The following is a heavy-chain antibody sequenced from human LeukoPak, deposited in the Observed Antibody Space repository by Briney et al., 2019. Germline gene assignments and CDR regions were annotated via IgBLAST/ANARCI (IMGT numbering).Heavy chain of an antibody. V-gene: IGHV4-4*02. CDR1: GGSINTTNW. Sequence: SGTLSLTCAVSGGSINTTNWWSWVRQPPGKGLEWIGEVHLSGATNYNPSLESRVSMSIDKSKNHLSLEVTSVTAADTAIYYCTRESGAFSPFGFWGQGTLLTVSS. D-gene: IGHD1-26*01. J-gene: IGHJ4*02. CDR3: TRESGAFSPFGF. CDR2: VHLSGAT.